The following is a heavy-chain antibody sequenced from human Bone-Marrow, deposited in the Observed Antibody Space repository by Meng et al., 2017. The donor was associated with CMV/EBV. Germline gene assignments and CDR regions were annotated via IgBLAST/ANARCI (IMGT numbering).Heavy chain of an antibody. J-gene: IGHJ6*02. Sequence: SETLSLTCTVSDYSISSGYYWGWIRQPPGKGLEWIGYIYYSGSTDYNPSLKSRVTISVDTSKNQFSLKLSSVTAADTAVYYCARGLLRFLEWLPYYYYGMDVWGQGTTVTVSS. CDR3: ARGLLRFLEWLPYYYYGMDV. CDR1: DYSISSGYY. D-gene: IGHD3-3*01. CDR2: IYYSGST. V-gene: IGHV4-38-2*02.